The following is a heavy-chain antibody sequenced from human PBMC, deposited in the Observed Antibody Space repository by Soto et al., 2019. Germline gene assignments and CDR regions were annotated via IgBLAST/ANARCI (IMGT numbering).Heavy chain of an antibody. Sequence: SEKVSCKASGGTFSSYAISWVRQAPGQGLEWMGGIIPIFGTANYAQKFQGRVTITADESTSTAYMELSSLRSEDTAVYYCASNSPDIVLIVYAIPDYYYGMDVWGQGTKVTVSS. CDR2: IIPIFGTA. D-gene: IGHD2-8*01. CDR3: ASNSPDIVLIVYAIPDYYYGMDV. V-gene: IGHV1-69*13. CDR1: GGTFSSYA. J-gene: IGHJ6*02.